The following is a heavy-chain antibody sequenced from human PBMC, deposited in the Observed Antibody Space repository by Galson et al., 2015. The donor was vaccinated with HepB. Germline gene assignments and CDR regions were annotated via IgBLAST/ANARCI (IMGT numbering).Heavy chain of an antibody. J-gene: IGHJ5*01. CDR3: AKEGQYCTSTTCHSWFDS. CDR2: ISSSSTYI. CDR1: RFTFTSYT. V-gene: IGHV3-21*01. Sequence: SLRLSCAASRFTFTSYTMNWVRQAPGKGLEWVSSISSSSTYIYYADSVKGRFTISRDNAKNSMYLQMHSLRAEDTAVYFCAKEGQYCTSTTCHSWFDSWGQGTLVTVSS. D-gene: IGHD2-2*01.